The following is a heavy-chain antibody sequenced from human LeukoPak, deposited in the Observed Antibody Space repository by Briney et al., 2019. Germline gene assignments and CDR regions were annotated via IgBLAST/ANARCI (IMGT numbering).Heavy chain of an antibody. V-gene: IGHV3-30*02. CDR3: AKVRLRLGELSFDY. CDR2: IRYDGSNK. Sequence: PGGSLRLSCAASGFTFSSYGMHWVRQAPGKGLEWVAFIRYDGSNKYYADSVKGRFTISRDNSKNTLYLQMNSLRAEDTAVYYCAKVRLRLGELSFDYWGQGTLVTVSS. D-gene: IGHD3-16*02. CDR1: GFTFSSYG. J-gene: IGHJ4*02.